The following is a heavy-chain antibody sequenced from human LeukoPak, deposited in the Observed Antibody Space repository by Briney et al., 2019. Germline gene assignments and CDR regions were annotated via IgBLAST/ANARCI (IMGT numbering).Heavy chain of an antibody. CDR2: ITAGGDST. J-gene: IGHJ4*02. CDR3: AKSHASIWNVYDY. V-gene: IGHV3-23*01. Sequence: GGSLRLSCAASGFTFRGYAMSWVRLAPGEGLEWVSAITAGGDSTYYAESVKGRFTISRDNLKNMLFLQMSTLRAEDTAIYYSAKSHASIWNVYDYRGQGTLVTVSS. D-gene: IGHD6-13*01. CDR1: GFTFRGYA.